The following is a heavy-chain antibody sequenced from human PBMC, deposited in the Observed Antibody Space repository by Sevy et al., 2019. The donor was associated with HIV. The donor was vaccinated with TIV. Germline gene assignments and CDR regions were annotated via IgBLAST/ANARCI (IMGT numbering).Heavy chain of an antibody. CDR1: GDSLTNNY. V-gene: IGHV1-46*01. J-gene: IGHJ4*02. CDR3: VRADPAQHFDS. CDR2: IDPSGGNT. Sequence: ASVKVSCKAPGDSLTNNYMHWVRQAPGQGHEWMGIIDPSGGNTSYAQKFQGRVTMTRDTSTSTLYMDLSSLRSEDTAVYYCVRADPAQHFDSWGQGILVTVSS.